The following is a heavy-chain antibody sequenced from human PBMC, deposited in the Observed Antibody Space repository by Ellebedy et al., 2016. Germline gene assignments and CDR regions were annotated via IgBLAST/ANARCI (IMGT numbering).Heavy chain of an antibody. CDR3: AKDPREWLVRGYFDY. J-gene: IGHJ4*02. Sequence: ASVKVSCKASGYTFTTYAMHWVRQAPEQRLEWMGRIIPILNITNYAQKFQGRVTITADKSTSTAYMELSSLRSEDTAVYYCAKDPREWLVRGYFDYWGQGTLVTVSS. CDR1: GYTFTTYA. D-gene: IGHD6-19*01. V-gene: IGHV1-69*04. CDR2: IIPILNIT.